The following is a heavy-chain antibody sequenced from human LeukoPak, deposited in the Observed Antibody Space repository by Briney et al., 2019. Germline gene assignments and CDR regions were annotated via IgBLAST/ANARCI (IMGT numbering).Heavy chain of an antibody. V-gene: IGHV3-7*01. Sequence: GGSLRLSCAASGFTFSSYAMHWVRQAPGKGLEWVAITKHDESEKYYVDSVKGRFTISRDNAKNSLYLQMNSLRAEDTALYFCARGRYCSGSACSAHFDYWGQGTLVTVSS. J-gene: IGHJ4*02. D-gene: IGHD2-15*01. CDR3: ARGRYCSGSACSAHFDY. CDR2: TKHDESEK. CDR1: GFTFSSYA.